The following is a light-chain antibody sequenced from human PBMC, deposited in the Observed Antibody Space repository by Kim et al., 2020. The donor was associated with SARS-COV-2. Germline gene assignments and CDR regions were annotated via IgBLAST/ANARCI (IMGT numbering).Light chain of an antibody. J-gene: IGKJ2*01. Sequence: LSAGERATLSCRASQRVNNYLAWYQQKPGQAPRLLIYDTSNRATGIPARFSGSGSGTDFSLTISSREPEDFAVYYCQQRSNWPPYTFGQGTKLEIK. CDR2: DTS. V-gene: IGKV3-11*01. CDR3: QQRSNWPPYT. CDR1: QRVNNY.